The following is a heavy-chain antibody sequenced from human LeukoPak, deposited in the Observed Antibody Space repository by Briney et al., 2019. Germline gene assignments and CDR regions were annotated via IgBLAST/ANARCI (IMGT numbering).Heavy chain of an antibody. Sequence: ASVKVSCKASGYTFTSYGISWVRQAPGQGLEWMGWISAYNGNTNYAQKLQGRVTMTTDTSTSTAYMELRSLRSDDTAVYYCARDGYSYGTTYYYYYYVDVWGKGTTVTVSS. V-gene: IGHV1-18*01. CDR1: GYTFTSYG. D-gene: IGHD5-18*01. CDR2: ISAYNGNT. J-gene: IGHJ6*03. CDR3: ARDGYSYGTTYYYYYYVDV.